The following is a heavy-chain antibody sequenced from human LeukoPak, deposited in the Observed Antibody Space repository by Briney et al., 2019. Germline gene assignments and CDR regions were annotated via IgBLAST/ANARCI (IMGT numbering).Heavy chain of an antibody. CDR3: ANLLGVRGGGDNFDY. Sequence: GGSLRLSCAASGFTFSSYAMSWVRQAPGKGLEWVSAISGSGGSTYYADSVKGQFTISRDNSKNTLYLQMNSLRAEDTAVYYCANLLGVRGGGDNFDYWGQGTLVTVSS. CDR1: GFTFSSYA. J-gene: IGHJ4*02. CDR2: ISGSGGST. V-gene: IGHV3-23*01. D-gene: IGHD3-10*01.